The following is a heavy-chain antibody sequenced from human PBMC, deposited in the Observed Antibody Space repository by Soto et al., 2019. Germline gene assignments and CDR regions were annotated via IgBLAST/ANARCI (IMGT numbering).Heavy chain of an antibody. D-gene: IGHD2-2*01. V-gene: IGHV1-69*06. CDR3: ARAPGRSSNRWRGRQVADGDYYRMDV. CDR1: GGTFSSYG. CDR2: IIPIFDTA. Sequence: QVQLVQSGAEVMKSGSSVKVSCKASGGTFSSYGISWVRQAPGQGLEWMGGIIPIFDTAKYAKKFQGRVTITADKSKSTANMEVSSPRSEDTVVYYCARAPGRSSNRWRGRQVADGDYYRMDVWGQGTTVTV. J-gene: IGHJ6*02.